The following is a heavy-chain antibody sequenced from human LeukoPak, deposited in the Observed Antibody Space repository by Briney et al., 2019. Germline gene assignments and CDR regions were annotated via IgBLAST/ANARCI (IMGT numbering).Heavy chain of an antibody. CDR1: GYSFTSYW. Sequence: RGESLKISCKGSGYSFTSYWIGWVRQMPGKGLEWMGIIYPGDSDTRYSPSFQGQVTISADKSISTAYLQWSSLKASDTAMYYCASTYGGNSNGEYYGMDVWGQGTTVTVSS. CDR3: ASTYGGNSNGEYYGMDV. V-gene: IGHV5-51*01. CDR2: IYPGDSDT. J-gene: IGHJ6*02. D-gene: IGHD4-23*01.